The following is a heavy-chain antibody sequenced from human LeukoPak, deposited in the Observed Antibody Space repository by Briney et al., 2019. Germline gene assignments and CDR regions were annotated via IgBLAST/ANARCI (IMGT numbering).Heavy chain of an antibody. D-gene: IGHD2-15*01. CDR3: AKDHGEVVVAVRDNYYYYYGMDV. V-gene: IGHV3-30*18. CDR1: GFTFSSYG. Sequence: PGGSLRLSCAASGFTFSSYGMHWVRQAPGKGLEWVAVISYDGSNKYYADSVKGRFTISRDNSKNTLYLQMNSLRAEDTAVYYCAKDHGEVVVAVRDNYYYYYGMDVWGQGTTVTVSS. J-gene: IGHJ6*02. CDR2: ISYDGSNK.